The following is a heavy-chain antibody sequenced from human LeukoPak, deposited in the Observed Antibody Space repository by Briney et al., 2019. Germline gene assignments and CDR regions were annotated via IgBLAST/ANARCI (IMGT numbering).Heavy chain of an antibody. D-gene: IGHD3-9*01. Sequence: SETLSLTCAVSGGSISSSNWWRGGRQPPGKGLEWIGEIYHSGSTNYNPSLKSRVTISVDKSKNQFSLKLSSVTAADTAVYYCARADILTGYYPYYFDYWGQGTLVTVSS. V-gene: IGHV4-4*02. CDR3: ARADILTGYYPYYFDY. CDR2: IYHSGST. CDR1: GGSISSSNW. J-gene: IGHJ4*02.